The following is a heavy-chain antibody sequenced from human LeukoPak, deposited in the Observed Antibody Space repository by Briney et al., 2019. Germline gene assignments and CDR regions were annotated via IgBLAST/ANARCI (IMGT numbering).Heavy chain of an antibody. V-gene: IGHV3-66*01. Sequence: PGGSLRLSCAASGFAVSSNYKSWVRQAPGKGLEWVSVIYSGGSTYYADSVKGRFTISRDNSKNTLYLQMNSLRAEDTAVYYCARYAYSSPIDYWGQGTLVTVSS. CDR1: GFAVSSNY. J-gene: IGHJ4*02. CDR2: IYSGGST. CDR3: ARYAYSSPIDY. D-gene: IGHD3-22*01.